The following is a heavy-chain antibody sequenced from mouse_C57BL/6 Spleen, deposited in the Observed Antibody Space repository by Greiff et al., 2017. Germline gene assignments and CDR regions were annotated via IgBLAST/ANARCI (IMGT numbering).Heavy chain of an antibody. CDR1: GFTFSDYY. CDR2: INYDGSST. Sequence: EVKLVESEGGLVQPGSSMKLSCTASGFTFSDYYMAWVRQVPEKGLEWVANINYDGSSTYYLDSLKSRFIISRDNAKNILYLQMSRLKCEDTAAYYCARDGGRCYYGSSYWYCDVWGTGTTVTVSS. CDR3: ARDGGRCYYGSSYWYCDV. V-gene: IGHV5-16*01. J-gene: IGHJ1*03. D-gene: IGHD1-1*01.